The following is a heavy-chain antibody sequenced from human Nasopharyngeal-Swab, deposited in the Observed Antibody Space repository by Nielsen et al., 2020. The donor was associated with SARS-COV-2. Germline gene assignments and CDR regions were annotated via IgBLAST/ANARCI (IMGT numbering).Heavy chain of an antibody. J-gene: IGHJ4*02. CDR1: GFSLSTARMG. D-gene: IGHD3-3*01. CDR2: IFSNDET. V-gene: IGHV2-26*01. Sequence: SPPTLVTPTETLTLTCTVSGFSLSTARMGVSWIRQPPGKALEWLAHIFSNDETSYSTSLKSRLTISKDTPKSQVVLTMTNMDPVDTATYYCARIIAYYDFWSGYYTIDYWGQGTLVTVSS. CDR3: ARIIAYYDFWSGYYTIDY.